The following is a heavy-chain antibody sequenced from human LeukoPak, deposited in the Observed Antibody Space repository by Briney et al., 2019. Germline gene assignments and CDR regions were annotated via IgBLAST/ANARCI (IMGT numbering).Heavy chain of an antibody. Sequence: GASVKVSRKASGYTFTSYDINWVRQATGQGLEWMGWMNPNSGNTGYAQKFQGRVTMTRNTSISTAYMELSSLRSEDTAVYYCARGGTGYSSSWYENYYYGMDVWGQGTTVTVSS. CDR3: ARGGTGYSSSWYENYYYGMDV. CDR2: MNPNSGNT. D-gene: IGHD6-13*01. V-gene: IGHV1-8*01. CDR1: GYTFTSYD. J-gene: IGHJ6*02.